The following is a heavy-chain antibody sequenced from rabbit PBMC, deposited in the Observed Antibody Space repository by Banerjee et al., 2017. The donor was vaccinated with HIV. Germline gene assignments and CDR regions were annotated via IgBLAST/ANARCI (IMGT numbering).Heavy chain of an antibody. D-gene: IGHD6-1*01. CDR1: GFSFSNGYV. CDR2: INTISGDT. J-gene: IGHJ6*01. Sequence: QEQLEESGGDLVKPEGSLTLTCTASGFSFSNGYVMCWVRQAPGKGLEWIACINTISGDTVYATWAKGRFTISKASWTTVTLKMTSLTVADTATYFCAREFPNTYGYGGAGCVDLWGPGTLVTVS. CDR3: AREFPNTYGYGGAGCVDL. V-gene: IGHV1S45*01.